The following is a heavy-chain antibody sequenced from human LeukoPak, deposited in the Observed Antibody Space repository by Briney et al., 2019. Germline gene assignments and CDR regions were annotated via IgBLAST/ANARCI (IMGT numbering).Heavy chain of an antibody. J-gene: IGHJ5*02. CDR1: GYTFSDYY. Sequence: ASVKVSCKTSGYTFSDYYIHWIRQAPGQGLEWVGWINPNSGDTDYARKFQGRVTVTRDTSISTAYMELGRLRSDDTAVYYCARDQLSRGVWFDPWGQGTLVTVSS. CDR2: INPNSGDT. V-gene: IGHV1-2*02. CDR3: ARDQLSRGVWFDP. D-gene: IGHD1-1*01.